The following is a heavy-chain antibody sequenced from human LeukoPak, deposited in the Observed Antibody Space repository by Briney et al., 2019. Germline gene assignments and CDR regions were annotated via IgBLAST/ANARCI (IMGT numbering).Heavy chain of an antibody. CDR1: GFTFSSYA. D-gene: IGHD5-12*01. V-gene: IGHV3-30*04. J-gene: IGHJ1*01. Sequence: GGSLRLSCAASGFTFSSYAMHWVRQAPGKGLEWVAVITSDGSNKHYGDSVKGRFTISRDNSKNTLYLQMNSLRAEDTALYYCARESGALRGYSYGHWGQGTLVPVSS. CDR2: ITSDGSNK. CDR3: ARESGALRGYSYGH.